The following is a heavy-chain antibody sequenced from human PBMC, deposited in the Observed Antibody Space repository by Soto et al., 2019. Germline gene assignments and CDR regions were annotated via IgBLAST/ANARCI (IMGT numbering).Heavy chain of an antibody. CDR2: ISRGGSVI. D-gene: IGHD3-10*01. Sequence: VGSLRLSCAASGFSFSDSYMSWFRQAPGEGLEWVSYISRGGSVISYADSVKGRFTISRDDAKNSLYLQMNSLRGEDTAIYFCASDSHAVDLGYWGQGTLVTVSS. CDR1: GFSFSDSY. CDR3: ASDSHAVDLGY. J-gene: IGHJ4*02. V-gene: IGHV3-11*01.